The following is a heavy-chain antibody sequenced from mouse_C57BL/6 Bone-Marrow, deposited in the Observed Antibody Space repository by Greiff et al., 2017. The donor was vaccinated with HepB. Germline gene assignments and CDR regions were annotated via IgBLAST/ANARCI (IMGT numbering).Heavy chain of an antibody. D-gene: IGHD1-1*01. CDR3: TTWYYGSSYDYAMDY. V-gene: IGHV14-4*01. Sequence: VQLQQSGAELVRPGASVKLSCTASGFNIKDDYMHWVKQRPEQGLEWIGWIDPENGDTEYASKFQGKATITADTSSNTAYLQLSSLTSVDTAVYYCTTWYYGSSYDYAMDYWGQGTSVTVSS. CDR1: GFNIKDDY. CDR2: IDPENGDT. J-gene: IGHJ4*01.